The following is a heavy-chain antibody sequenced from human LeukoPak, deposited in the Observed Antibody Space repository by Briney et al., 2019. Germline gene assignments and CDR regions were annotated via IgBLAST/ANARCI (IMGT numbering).Heavy chain of an antibody. V-gene: IGHV4-4*02. D-gene: IGHD3-22*01. CDR1: GGSISTAHW. CDR3: ARAPHFFDTSGSRYYFDS. Sequence: PSETLSLTCAVSGGSISTAHWWNWVRQSPGKGLEWIGEIYHRGNSNYNPSLKSRVSISVDTSKNQFSLKVTSLTAADTAVYYCARAPHFFDTSGSRYYFDSWGQGALVTVSS. CDR2: IYHRGNS. J-gene: IGHJ4*02.